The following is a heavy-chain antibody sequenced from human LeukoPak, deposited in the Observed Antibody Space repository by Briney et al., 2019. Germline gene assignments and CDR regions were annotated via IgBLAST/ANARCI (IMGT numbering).Heavy chain of an antibody. CDR2: TYYRSKWYN. J-gene: IGHJ5*02. V-gene: IGHV6-1*01. CDR1: GDSVSSNSAA. D-gene: IGHD1-7*01. Sequence: SQTLSLTCAISGDSVSSNSAAWNWIRQSPSRGLEWLGRTYYRSKWYNEYAVSVKSRLTINPDTSKNQFSLQLNPVTPEDTAVYYCAKEGEIGTTFAWFDPWGQGTLVTVSS. CDR3: AKEGEIGTTFAWFDP.